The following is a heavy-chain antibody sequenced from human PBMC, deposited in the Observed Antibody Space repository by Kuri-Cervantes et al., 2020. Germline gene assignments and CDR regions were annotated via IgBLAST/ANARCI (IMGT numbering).Heavy chain of an antibody. CDR1: GYTFTSYG. CDR2: MNPNSGNT. J-gene: IGHJ5*02. V-gene: IGHV1-8*02. CDR3: ARQGYCSGGSCKNWFDP. D-gene: IGHD2-15*01. Sequence: ASVKVSCKASGYTFTSYGISWVRQAPGQGLEWMGWMNPNSGNTGYAQKFQGWVTMTRDTSISTAYMELSRLRSDDTAVYYCARQGYCSGGSCKNWFDPWGRGTLVTVSS.